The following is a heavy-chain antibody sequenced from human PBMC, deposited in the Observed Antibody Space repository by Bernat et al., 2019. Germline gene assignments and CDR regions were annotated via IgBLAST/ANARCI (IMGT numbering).Heavy chain of an antibody. J-gene: IGHJ4*02. CDR1: GFTFNYYA. CDR3: ARDGWTTVDY. V-gene: IGHV3-30-3*01. Sequence: QVQLVESGGGVVQPGRSLRLSCAASGFTFNYYAMHWVRQARGKGLEWVAVISNDGSSEYYADSVKGRFTISRDNSKNTLYLQMNSLRAEDTAVYYCARDGWTTVDYWGQGTLVTVSS. D-gene: IGHD4-11*01. CDR2: ISNDGSSE.